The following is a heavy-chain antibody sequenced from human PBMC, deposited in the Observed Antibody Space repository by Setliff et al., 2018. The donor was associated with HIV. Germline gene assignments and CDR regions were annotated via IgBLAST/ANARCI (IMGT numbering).Heavy chain of an antibody. Sequence: ASVKVSCKASGFIFTDYQIHWVRQAPGQGLEWMGRFNPNSRVTNSPQKFQGRVTMTRDTSINTAYTELSRLTSDDTAFYYCAREPTGDFWSGYSGCGLDYWGQGTLVTVSS. CDR1: GFIFTDYQ. J-gene: IGHJ4*02. D-gene: IGHD3-3*01. V-gene: IGHV1-2*06. CDR2: FNPNSRVT. CDR3: AREPTGDFWSGYSGCGLDY.